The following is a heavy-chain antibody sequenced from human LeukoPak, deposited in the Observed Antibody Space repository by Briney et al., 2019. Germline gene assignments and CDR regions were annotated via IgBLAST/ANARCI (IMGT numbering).Heavy chain of an antibody. Sequence: GASVKVSCKASGYTFTTYYLHWVRQAPGQGLEWMGIVNPSGGSTPYAQNFQGRVTMTRDTSTNTVYVELSSLRSEDTAVYYCARAVGATSQFDYWGQGALVTVSS. V-gene: IGHV1-46*01. D-gene: IGHD1-26*01. CDR2: VNPSGGST. CDR1: GYTFTTYY. J-gene: IGHJ4*02. CDR3: ARAVGATSQFDY.